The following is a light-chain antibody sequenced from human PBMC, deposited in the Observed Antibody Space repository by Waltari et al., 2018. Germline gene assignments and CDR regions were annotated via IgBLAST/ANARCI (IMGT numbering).Light chain of an antibody. Sequence: EVLMTQSPATLSVSPGEGATVSCRASQSVRSNLAWFQKKAGQAPRLLIYGASTRATGIPARFSGSGSGTDFTLTITSMQSEDFAVYYCQQYDNWPPYTFGQGTNLEI. CDR1: QSVRSN. CDR2: GAS. J-gene: IGKJ2*01. V-gene: IGKV3-15*01. CDR3: QQYDNWPPYT.